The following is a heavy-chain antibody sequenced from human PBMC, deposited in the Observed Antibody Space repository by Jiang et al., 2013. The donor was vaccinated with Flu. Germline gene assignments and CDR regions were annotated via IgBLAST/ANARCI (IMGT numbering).Heavy chain of an antibody. Sequence: SGAEVKKPGASVKVSCKASGYTFTSYAMHWVRQAPGQRLEWMGWINAGNGNTKYSQKFQGRVTITRDTSASTAYMELSSLRSEDTAVYYCARDSHYYGSGRHKFDYWGQGTLVT. V-gene: IGHV1-3*01. CDR1: GYTFTSYA. J-gene: IGHJ4*02. CDR3: ARDSHYYGSGRHKFDY. CDR2: INAGNGNT. D-gene: IGHD3-10*01.